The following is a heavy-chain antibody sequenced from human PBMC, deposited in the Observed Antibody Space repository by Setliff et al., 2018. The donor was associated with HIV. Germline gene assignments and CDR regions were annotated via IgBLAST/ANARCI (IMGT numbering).Heavy chain of an antibody. CDR3: ARDEGRATGSWWDQSASWYLDY. CDR1: GGSISSYY. V-gene: IGHV4-4*07. Sequence: SETLSLTCTVSGGSISSYYWSWIRQPAGKRLEFIGRISAAGTINYNPSLRSRVTLSVDTSENQFPLTVNSVTAADTAMYFCARDEGRATGSWWDQSASWYLDYWGQGTMVTVSS. CDR2: ISAAGTI. J-gene: IGHJ4*03. D-gene: IGHD6-13*01.